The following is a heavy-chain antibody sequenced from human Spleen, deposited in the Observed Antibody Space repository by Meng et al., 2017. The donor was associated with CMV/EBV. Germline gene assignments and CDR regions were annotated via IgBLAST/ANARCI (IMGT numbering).Heavy chain of an antibody. Sequence: GGSLRLSCAASGFTFSTHWMSWVRQAPGKGLEWVANIKEDGSEKNYVDSVKGRFTISRDNAKNSLYLQMNSLRAEDTAVYYCARGLSSSPNWFDPWGQGTLVTVSS. V-gene: IGHV3-7*01. CDR3: ARGLSSSPNWFDP. CDR1: GFTFSTHW. D-gene: IGHD6-6*01. CDR2: IKEDGSEK. J-gene: IGHJ5*02.